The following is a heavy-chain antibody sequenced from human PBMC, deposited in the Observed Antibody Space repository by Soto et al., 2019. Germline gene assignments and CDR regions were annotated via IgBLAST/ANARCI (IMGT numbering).Heavy chain of an antibody. V-gene: IGHV4-30-4*02. CDR3: ARSDGRY. CDR2: IYYSGST. J-gene: IGHJ4*02. Sequence: SETLSLTCTISGCSLSSGDYYWSWIRQPPGKGLEWIGYIYYSGSTYYNPSLKSRVTISVDTSKNQFSLKLSSVTAADTAVYYCARSDGRYWGQGTLVTVSS. CDR1: GCSLSSGDYY.